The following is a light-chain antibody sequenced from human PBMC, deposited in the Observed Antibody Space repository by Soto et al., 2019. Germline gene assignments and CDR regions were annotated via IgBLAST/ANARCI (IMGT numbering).Light chain of an antibody. Sequence: QSALTQPASVSGSPGQSITLSCTGTSSDVGGYNFVSWYQQHPGKAPKLMIFDVSSRPSGISNRFSGSKSGNTASLTVSGLLSEDDSGYYCIPYPRTRKGALFGGGTKLTVL. J-gene: IGLJ2*01. CDR3: IPYPRTRKGAL. CDR1: SSDVGGYNF. CDR2: DVS. V-gene: IGLV2-14*01.